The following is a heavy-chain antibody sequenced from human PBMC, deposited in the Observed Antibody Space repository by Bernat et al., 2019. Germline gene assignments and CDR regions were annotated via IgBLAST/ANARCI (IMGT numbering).Heavy chain of an antibody. D-gene: IGHD2-15*01. J-gene: IGHJ5*02. CDR3: ARGGLGYCSGGSCPHNWFGP. CDR1: GYTFSSYG. V-gene: IGHV1-18*01. Sequence: LVQSGVEVKKPGASVKVSYKTSGYTFSSYGISWVRQAPGQGLEWMGWISPYNGNTNYAQKLQGRVTMTTDTSTSTAYMELRSLRSDDTAVYYCARGGLGYCSGGSCPHNWFGPWGQGTLVTVSS. CDR2: ISPYNGNT.